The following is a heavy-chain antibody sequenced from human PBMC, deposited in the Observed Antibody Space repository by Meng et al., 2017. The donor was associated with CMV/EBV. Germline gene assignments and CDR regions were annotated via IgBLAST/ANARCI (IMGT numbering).Heavy chain of an antibody. CDR2: INPNSGGT. J-gene: IGHJ5*02. V-gene: IGHV1-2*06. CDR1: GATFTGYY. Sequence: SGATFTGYYMHWVRQAPGQGLEWMGRINPNSGGTNYAQKFQGRVTMTRDTSISTAYMELSRLRSDDTAVYYCAKEWVVPAAIDWFDPWGQGTLVTVSS. CDR3: AKEWVVPAAIDWFDP. D-gene: IGHD2-2*01.